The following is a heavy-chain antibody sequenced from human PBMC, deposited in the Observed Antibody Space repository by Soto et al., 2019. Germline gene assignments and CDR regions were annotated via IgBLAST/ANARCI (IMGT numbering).Heavy chain of an antibody. D-gene: IGHD2-15*01. Sequence: QVQLVQSGAEVKKPGSSVKVSCKASGGMFSSYAISWVRQAPGQGLEWMGGIIPIFGTANYAQKFQGRVTITADKSTSTAYMELSSLRSEDTAVYYCARGRYCSGGSCSDFDYWGQGTLVTVSS. J-gene: IGHJ4*02. CDR3: ARGRYCSGGSCSDFDY. V-gene: IGHV1-69*06. CDR2: IIPIFGTA. CDR1: GGMFSSYA.